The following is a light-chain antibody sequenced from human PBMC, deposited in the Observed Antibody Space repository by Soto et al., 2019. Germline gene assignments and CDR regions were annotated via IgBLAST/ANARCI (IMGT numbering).Light chain of an antibody. CDR3: CAYAGSDTLI. J-gene: IGLJ1*01. CDR2: DVA. Sequence: QSVLTQPASVSGSPGQSITISCTGTNSDLGSYNLVSWFQQHPGKVPKLVIYDVAQRPSGVPDRLSGSRSGKTASLTISGLQPDDEADYYCCAYAGSDTLIFGSGTKVTVL. CDR1: NSDLGSYNL. V-gene: IGLV2-23*02.